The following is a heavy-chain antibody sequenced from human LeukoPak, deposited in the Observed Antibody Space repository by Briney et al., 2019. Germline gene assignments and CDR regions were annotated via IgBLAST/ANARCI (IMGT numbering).Heavy chain of an antibody. V-gene: IGHV3-48*03. CDR3: ARESGYSYGCFDY. J-gene: IGHJ4*02. CDR1: GFTFSSYE. D-gene: IGHD5-18*01. CDR2: ISSNGSTT. Sequence: GGSLRLSCAASGFTFSSYEMNWVRQAPGKGLEWVSYISSNGSTTYYADSVKGRFTISRDNAKNSLYLQMNSLRAEDTAVYYCARESGYSYGCFDYWGQGTLVTVSS.